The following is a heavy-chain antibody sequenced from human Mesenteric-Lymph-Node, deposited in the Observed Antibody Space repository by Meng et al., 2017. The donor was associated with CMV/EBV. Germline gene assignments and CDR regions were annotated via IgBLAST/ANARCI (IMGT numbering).Heavy chain of an antibody. CDR2: VDAGNGST. J-gene: IGHJ4*02. D-gene: IGHD5-12*01. V-gene: IGHV1-3*01. Sequence: YTITNYDMHWVRQAPGKRLEWRGWVDAGNGSTKYAQKFQDRVTITRDTSASTAYMELSSLRSEDTAVYYCARMDGYSGYDSPQGDYWGQGTLVTVSS. CDR1: YTITNYD. CDR3: ARMDGYSGYDSPQGDY.